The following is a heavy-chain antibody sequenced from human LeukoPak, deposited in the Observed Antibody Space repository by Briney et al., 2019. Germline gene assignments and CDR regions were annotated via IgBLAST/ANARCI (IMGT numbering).Heavy chain of an antibody. CDR2: IFSRSESI. CDR3: ARDFFHSSESRPFDY. V-gene: IGHV3-21*06. Sequence: GGSLRLSCAASGFTFGAYTINWVRQAPGKGLEWVSCIFSRSESILYADSVKGRFTISRDNAKNLLYLQMDSLRVGDTAVYYCARDFFHSSESRPFDYWGQGTLVTVSS. J-gene: IGHJ4*02. CDR1: GFTFGAYT. D-gene: IGHD3-22*01.